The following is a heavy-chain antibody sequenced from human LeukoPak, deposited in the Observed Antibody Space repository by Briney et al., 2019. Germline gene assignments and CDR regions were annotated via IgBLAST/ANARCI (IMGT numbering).Heavy chain of an antibody. CDR3: VHRRGRYGPYYFDY. CDR2: IYWDDDK. J-gene: IGHJ4*02. Sequence: SGPTLVKPTQTLTLTCTFSGFSLSSSGMGVGWIRQPPGKALEWLALIYWDDDKRYSPSLKSRLTITKDTSKNLVVLTMTNVDPVDTATYYCVHRRGRYGPYYFDYWGQGTLVTVSS. CDR1: GFSLSSSGMG. V-gene: IGHV2-5*02. D-gene: IGHD5-18*01.